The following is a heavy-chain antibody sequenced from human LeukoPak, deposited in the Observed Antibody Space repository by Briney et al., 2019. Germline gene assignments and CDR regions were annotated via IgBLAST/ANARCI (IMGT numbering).Heavy chain of an antibody. CDR1: GFTFDDYG. CDR2: INWNGGST. J-gene: IGHJ4*02. CDR3: ARDRGYDISTSKDY. Sequence: PGGSLRLSCAASGFTFDDYGMSWVRQAPGKGLEWVSGINWNGGSTGYADSVKGRFTISRDNAKNSLYLQMNSLRAEDTALYYCARDRGYDISTSKDYWGQGTLVTVSS. V-gene: IGHV3-20*04. D-gene: IGHD3-9*01.